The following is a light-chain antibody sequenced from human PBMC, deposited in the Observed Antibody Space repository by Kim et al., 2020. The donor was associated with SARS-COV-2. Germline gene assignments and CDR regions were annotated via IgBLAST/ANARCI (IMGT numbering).Light chain of an antibody. Sequence: LSPGERATPSGRASRSVSSSYLAWYQQKPGQAPRLLIYCASSRATGIPDRFSGSGSGTDFTLTISRLEPEDFAVYYCQQYGSSPTFGQGTRLEIK. CDR1: RSVSSSY. V-gene: IGKV3-20*01. CDR3: QQYGSSPT. CDR2: CAS. J-gene: IGKJ5*01.